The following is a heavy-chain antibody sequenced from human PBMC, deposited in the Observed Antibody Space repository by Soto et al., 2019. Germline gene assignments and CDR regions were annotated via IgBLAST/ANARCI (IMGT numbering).Heavy chain of an antibody. V-gene: IGHV4-31*03. J-gene: IGHJ6*02. CDR2: IYYSGST. D-gene: IGHD5-12*01. CDR1: GGSISSGGYY. CDR3: ARDAFIVATSGYYYYGMDV. Sequence: QVQLQESGPGLVKPSQTLSLTCTVSGGSISSGGYYWSWIRQHPGKGLEWIGSIYYSGSTYYNPSLKSRVTISVDTSKNQFSLKLSSVTAADTAVYYCARDAFIVATSGYYYYGMDVWGQGTTVTVSS.